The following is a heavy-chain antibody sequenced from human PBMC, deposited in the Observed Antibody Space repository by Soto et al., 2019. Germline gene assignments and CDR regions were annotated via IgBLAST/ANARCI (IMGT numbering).Heavy chain of an antibody. CDR1: GFTFSSYW. CDR2: IKQDGSEK. V-gene: IGHV3-7*01. CDR3: ARERLGFWSGYYGRAFDI. J-gene: IGHJ3*02. D-gene: IGHD3-3*01. Sequence: PGGSLRLSCAASGFTFSSYWMSWVRQAPGKGLEWVANIKQDGSEKYYVDSVKGRFTISRDNAKNSLYLQMNSLRAEDTAVYYFARERLGFWSGYYGRAFDIWGQGTMVTVSS.